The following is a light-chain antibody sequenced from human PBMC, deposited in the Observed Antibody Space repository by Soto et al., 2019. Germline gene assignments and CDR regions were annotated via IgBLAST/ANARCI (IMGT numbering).Light chain of an antibody. CDR3: QHYNNWPQT. V-gene: IGKV3D-15*01. CDR1: QSVSNK. Sequence: EIVMTQSPATLSVSPGERATLSCRASQSVSNKLAWYQQKPGQAPRLLIYGASTRATGIPARFSGSGSGTEFTLTISSLQSEDFAIYYCQHYNNWPQTFGQGTKVEIK. CDR2: GAS. J-gene: IGKJ1*01.